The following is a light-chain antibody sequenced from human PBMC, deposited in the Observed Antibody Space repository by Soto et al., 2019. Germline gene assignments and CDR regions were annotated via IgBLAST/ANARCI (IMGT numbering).Light chain of an antibody. CDR2: GAS. CDR1: QSVNSSY. V-gene: IGKV3-20*01. Sequence: EIVLTQSPGTLSLSPGERATLSCRASQSVNSSYLAWYQQKPGPAPRLLFYGASSRATGIPDRFSGSGSGTDFTLTIGRRGPKDFEVYSCKKYSSSPQTFAQGTRRGIK. J-gene: IGKJ2*01. CDR3: KKYSSSPQT.